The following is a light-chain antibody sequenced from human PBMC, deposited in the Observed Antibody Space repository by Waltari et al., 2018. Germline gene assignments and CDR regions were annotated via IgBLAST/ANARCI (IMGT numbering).Light chain of an antibody. CDR1: GSDIGSYNR. CDR3: SSYTTSTTQV. CDR2: EVN. V-gene: IGLV2-18*02. Sequence: QSALHQPPSVSGSPGQSVTISCPGTGSDIGSYNRVSRYQQSPGTAPRLMIYEVNSRPSGVPDRFSGSKSGNTASLTISGLQAEDEADYYCSSYTTSTTQVVGTGTKVTVL. J-gene: IGLJ1*01.